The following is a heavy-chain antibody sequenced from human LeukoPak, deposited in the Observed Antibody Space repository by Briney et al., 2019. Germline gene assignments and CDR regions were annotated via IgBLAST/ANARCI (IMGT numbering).Heavy chain of an antibody. D-gene: IGHD3-16*01. CDR2: ISGSGGST. V-gene: IGHV3-23*01. J-gene: IGHJ4*02. Sequence: GGSLRLSCAASDFTFSNYAMSWVRQAPGKGLEWVSTISGSGGSTYYADSVKGRFTISRDNSKNTLYLKMNSLRAEDTAIYYCAKGGGNFDYWGQGTLVTVSS. CDR3: AKGGGNFDY. CDR1: DFTFSNYA.